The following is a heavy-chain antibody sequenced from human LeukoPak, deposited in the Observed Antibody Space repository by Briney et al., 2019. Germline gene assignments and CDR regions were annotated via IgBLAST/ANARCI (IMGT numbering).Heavy chain of an antibody. D-gene: IGHD5-12*01. V-gene: IGHV3-11*01. Sequence: GGSLRLSCVVSGFTFNDYYISWIRQAPGKGLEWLTFISSSGTTISYADSVKGRFTISWDSAKNSLFLQMNSLRADDTAVYFCARDRGYSADYWGQGTLVTVSS. CDR3: ARDRGYSADY. CDR1: GFTFNDYY. J-gene: IGHJ4*02. CDR2: ISSSGTTI.